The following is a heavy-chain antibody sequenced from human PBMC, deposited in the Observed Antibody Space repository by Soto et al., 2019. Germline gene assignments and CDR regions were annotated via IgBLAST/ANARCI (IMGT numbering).Heavy chain of an antibody. D-gene: IGHD6-13*01. CDR2: IYYSGST. Sequence: QLQLQESGPGLVKPSETLSLTCTVSGGSISSSSYYWGWIRQPPGKGLEWIGSIYYSGSTYYNPSLKSRVTISVDTSKNQFSLKLSSVTAADTAVYYCAKDRSHIAAAGRNWFDPWGQGTLVTVSS. CDR1: GGSISSSSYY. CDR3: AKDRSHIAAAGRNWFDP. V-gene: IGHV4-39*01. J-gene: IGHJ5*02.